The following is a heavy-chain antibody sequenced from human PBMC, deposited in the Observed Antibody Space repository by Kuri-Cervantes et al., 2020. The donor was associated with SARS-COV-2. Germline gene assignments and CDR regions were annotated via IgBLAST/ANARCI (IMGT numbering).Heavy chain of an antibody. J-gene: IGHJ5*02. V-gene: IGHV2-70*11. CDR2: IDWDDDK. CDR1: GFSLSTSGMC. Sequence: SGPTLGKPTQTLTLTCTLSGFSLSTSGMCVSWIRQPPGKALEWLARIDWDDDKYYSTSLKTRLTIPKDTSKNQVVLTMTNMDPVDTATYYCARSTNPSSSGNWFDPWGQGTLVTVSS. D-gene: IGHD6-6*01. CDR3: ARSTNPSSSGNWFDP.